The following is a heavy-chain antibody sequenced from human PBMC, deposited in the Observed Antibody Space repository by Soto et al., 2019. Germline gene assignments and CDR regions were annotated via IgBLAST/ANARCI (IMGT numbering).Heavy chain of an antibody. J-gene: IGHJ6*03. Sequence: ASVKVSCKASGYTFTSYDINWVRQATGQGLEWMGWMNPNSGNTGYAQKFQGRVTMTRNTSISTAYMELSSLRSEDTAVYYCARGRYCTNGVCLYYYYYMDVWGKGTTVNVSS. D-gene: IGHD2-8*01. CDR1: GYTFTSYD. V-gene: IGHV1-8*01. CDR2: MNPNSGNT. CDR3: ARGRYCTNGVCLYYYYYMDV.